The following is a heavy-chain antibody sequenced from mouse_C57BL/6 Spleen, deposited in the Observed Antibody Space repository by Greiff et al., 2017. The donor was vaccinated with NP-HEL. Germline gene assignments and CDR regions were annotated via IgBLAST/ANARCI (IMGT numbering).Heavy chain of an antibody. Sequence: EVQLQQSGPELVKPGASVKISCKASGYTFPDYYMNWVKQSHGKSLEWIGDINPNNGGTSYNQKFKGKATLTVDKSSSTAYMELRSLTSEDSAVYYCASESYSNYDGVNYWGQGTTLTVSS. D-gene: IGHD2-5*01. J-gene: IGHJ2*01. CDR3: ASESYSNYDGVNY. V-gene: IGHV1-26*01. CDR2: INPNNGGT. CDR1: GYTFPDYY.